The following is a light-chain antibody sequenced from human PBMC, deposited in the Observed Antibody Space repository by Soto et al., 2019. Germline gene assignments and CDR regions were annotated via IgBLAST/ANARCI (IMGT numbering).Light chain of an antibody. CDR1: QDISNY. CDR2: DAS. CDR3: QQYSHLIT. Sequence: DVQMTQSPSSLSASVGDRVTITCQASQDISNYLNWYQQKLGKAPKLRIYDASNLETGVPSRFSGSGSGTDFTFTISSLQPEDIATYYCQQYSHLITFGQGTRLEIK. J-gene: IGKJ5*01. V-gene: IGKV1-33*01.